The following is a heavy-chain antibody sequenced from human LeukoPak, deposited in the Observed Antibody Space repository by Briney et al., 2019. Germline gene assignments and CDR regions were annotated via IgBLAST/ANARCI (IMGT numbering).Heavy chain of an antibody. CDR1: GYTFTSYG. CDR3: ARVSHDYGGNPLYYYMDV. V-gene: IGHV1-18*01. J-gene: IGHJ6*03. Sequence: ASVKVSCKASGYTFTSYGISWVRQAPGQGLEWMGWISAYNRNTNFPHHLQGRLTMTTDTSTSTAYMELRSLRSDDTAVYYCARVSHDYGGNPLYYYMDVWGKGTTVTVSS. D-gene: IGHD4-23*01. CDR2: ISAYNRNT.